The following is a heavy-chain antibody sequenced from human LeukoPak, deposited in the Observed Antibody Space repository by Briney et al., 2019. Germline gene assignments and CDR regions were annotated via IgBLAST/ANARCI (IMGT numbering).Heavy chain of an antibody. CDR1: GGSFSGYY. Sequence: PSETLSLTCAVYGGSFSGYYWSWIRQPPGKGLEWIGEFNHSGSTNYNPSLKSRVTISVDTSKNQFSLKLSSVTAADTAVYYCARAFYDSSGYYYGGRTFDYWSQGTLVTVSS. D-gene: IGHD3-22*01. CDR3: ARAFYDSSGYYYGGRTFDY. J-gene: IGHJ4*02. CDR2: FNHSGST. V-gene: IGHV4-34*01.